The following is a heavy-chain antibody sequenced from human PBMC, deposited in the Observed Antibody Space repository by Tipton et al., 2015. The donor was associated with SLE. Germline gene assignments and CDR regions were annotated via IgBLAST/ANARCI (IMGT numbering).Heavy chain of an antibody. CDR3: ARDPSSSAYNWFDP. V-gene: IGHV4-61*02. J-gene: IGHJ5*02. CDR1: GGSISSGSYY. D-gene: IGHD6-6*01. Sequence: TLSLTCTVSGGSISSGSYYWSWIRQPAGKGLEWIGRFYTSGRTNYNPSLTSRGTMAVDTSKNQFSLKLRSVTAADTAVYYCARDPSSSAYNWFDPWGQGTLVTVSS. CDR2: FYTSGRT.